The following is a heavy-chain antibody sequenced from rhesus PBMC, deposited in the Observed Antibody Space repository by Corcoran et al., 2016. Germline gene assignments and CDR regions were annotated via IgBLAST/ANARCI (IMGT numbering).Heavy chain of an antibody. CDR2: IRNKVNGGNE. Sequence: DVQLVESGGGLVQPGGSLRLSCAASGFTFSDYYMSWVRQAPGKGPEGVGFIRNKVNGGNEEYAASVKGRFTISRYDSKSIASLQMNSLKTEDTAVYYCARDGYCSGGVCYAGAFDFWGQGLRVTVSS. D-gene: IGHD2-8*01. V-gene: IGHV3S22*01. CDR3: ARDGYCSGGVCYAGAFDF. J-gene: IGHJ3*01. CDR1: GFTFSDYY.